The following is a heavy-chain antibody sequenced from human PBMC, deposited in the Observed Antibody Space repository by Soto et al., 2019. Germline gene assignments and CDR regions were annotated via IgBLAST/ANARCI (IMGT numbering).Heavy chain of an antibody. V-gene: IGHV3-66*01. CDR1: GFTVSSNY. D-gene: IGHD4-17*01. CDR2: IYSGGST. J-gene: IGHJ4*02. CDR3: ARDLYGDYVFDY. Sequence: PGGSLRLSCAASGFTVSSNYMSWVRQAPGKVLEWVSVIYSGGSTYYADSVKGRFTISRDNSKNTLYLQMNSLRAEDTAVYYCARDLYGDYVFDYWGQGTLVTVSS.